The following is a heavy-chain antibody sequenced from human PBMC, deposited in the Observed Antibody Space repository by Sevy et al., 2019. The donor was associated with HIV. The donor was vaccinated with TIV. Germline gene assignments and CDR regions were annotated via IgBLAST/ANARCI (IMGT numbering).Heavy chain of an antibody. CDR1: GFTYNGYG. CDR3: ARESIAVAGIGYYFHY. Sequence: GGSLRLSCAAFGFTYNGYGMHWVRQAPGKGLEWVAVIGNDGSNKEYADSVKGRFTISRDNSKNTLYRQMNNLRAEDTAVYYCARESIAVAGIGYYFHYWGQGTLVTVSS. J-gene: IGHJ4*02. CDR2: IGNDGSNK. D-gene: IGHD6-19*01. V-gene: IGHV3-33*01.